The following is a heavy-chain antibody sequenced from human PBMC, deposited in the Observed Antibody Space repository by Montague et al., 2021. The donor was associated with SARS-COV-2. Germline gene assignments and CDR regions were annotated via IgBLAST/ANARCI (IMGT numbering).Heavy chain of an antibody. V-gene: IGHV4-34*01. CDR2: IKQSGSS. D-gene: IGHD2-15*01. CDR3: ASYSVPRGESSLFRRKVPHYYFDS. Sequence: SETLSLTCAGDGGCCSGYYWSWIGKAPGKGLEWNGEIKQSGSSNYAPSLKSRVTISADTSKNLFSLKLSSVTAADTGLYYCASYSVPRGESSLFRRKVPHYYFDSWGPGALVTVSS. CDR1: GGCCSGYY. J-gene: IGHJ4*02.